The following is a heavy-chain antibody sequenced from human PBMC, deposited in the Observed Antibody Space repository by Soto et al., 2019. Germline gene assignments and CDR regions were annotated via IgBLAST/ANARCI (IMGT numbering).Heavy chain of an antibody. J-gene: IGHJ3*02. CDR3: ARARLPATSAFDI. CDR1: GGTFSSYA. V-gene: IGHV1-69*13. Sequence: ASVKVSCKASGGTFSSYAISWVRQAPGQGLEWMGGIIPIFGTANYAQKFQGRVTITADESTSTAYMELSSLRSEDTAVYYCARARLPATSAFDIWGQGTMVTVSS. D-gene: IGHD6-25*01. CDR2: IIPIFGTA.